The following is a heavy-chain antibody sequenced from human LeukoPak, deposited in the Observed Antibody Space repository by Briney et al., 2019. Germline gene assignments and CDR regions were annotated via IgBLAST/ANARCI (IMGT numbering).Heavy chain of an antibody. J-gene: IGHJ3*02. Sequence: SETLSLTCTVSGGSISSGTYYWSWIRKPAGKGLEWIGRIYNSGSTKYNPPLKSRVTMSVDTSKNQFSLKLSSVTAADTAVYYCARDTTVTKDAFDIWGQGTMVTVSS. CDR3: ARDTTVTKDAFDI. CDR1: GGSISSGTYY. D-gene: IGHD4-17*01. CDR2: IYNSGST. V-gene: IGHV4-61*02.